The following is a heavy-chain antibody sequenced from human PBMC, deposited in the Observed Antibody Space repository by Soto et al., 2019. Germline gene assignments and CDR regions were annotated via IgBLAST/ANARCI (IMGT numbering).Heavy chain of an antibody. J-gene: IGHJ2*01. CDR1: GGSISSSSYY. D-gene: IGHD4-17*01. Sequence: QLQLQESGPGLVKPSETLSLTCSVSGGSISSSSYYWGWIRQPPGKGLEWLGIIYYSGNAYYNPSLQGRVGISVDTSKNQLSLKLSSVTAADTAVYHCATVTTSWYFDLWGRGTLVTVSS. CDR3: ATVTTSWYFDL. CDR2: IYYSGNA. V-gene: IGHV4-39*01.